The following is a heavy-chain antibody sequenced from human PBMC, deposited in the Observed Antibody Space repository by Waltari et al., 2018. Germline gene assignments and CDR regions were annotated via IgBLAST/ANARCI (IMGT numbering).Heavy chain of an antibody. V-gene: IGHV3-23*01. CDR3: AKTGQLDV. CDR2: IGAGGGAT. D-gene: IGHD1-1*01. J-gene: IGHJ6*02. CDR1: GFTFSSYA. Sequence: EVQLLESGGGLVQPGGSLRLSCAASGFTFSSYAMSWVRQAPGKGLEWVSGIGAGGGATYYADSVKGQFTISRDNSKNTLYLQINSLRAEDTAVYYCAKTGQLDVWGQGTTVTVSS.